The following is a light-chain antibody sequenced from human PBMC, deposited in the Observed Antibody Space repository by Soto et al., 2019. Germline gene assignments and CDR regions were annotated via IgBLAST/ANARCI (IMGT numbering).Light chain of an antibody. CDR3: QEDNNLRILT. V-gene: IGKV1-33*01. J-gene: IGKJ3*01. CDR1: QDISNY. CDR2: DAS. Sequence: DIQMPQSPSSLSASVGDRVTITCQARQDISNYLNWYQQKPGKAPKLLIYDASNLETGVTSRFSGGGSGTDFTFTISSLHPEDIATHYCQEDNNLRILTFGPGTKVFMK.